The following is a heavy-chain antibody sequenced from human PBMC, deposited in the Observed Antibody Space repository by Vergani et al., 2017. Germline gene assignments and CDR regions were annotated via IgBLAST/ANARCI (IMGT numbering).Heavy chain of an antibody. CDR3: ARERATISGVITIAHNLFDS. Sequence: QVQLQALGPGLVKPSVPLSLTCTVSGGSISCSSFYWGWFRQPPGKGLEWIGSIYYSGSTYYNPSLKRRVNISVDTSKNQFSLKLSPVTAADTAVYYCARERATISGVITIAHNLFDSWGQGTLVTVSS. J-gene: IGHJ5*01. CDR1: GGSISCSSFY. D-gene: IGHD3-3*01. V-gene: IGHV4-39*07. CDR2: IYYSGST.